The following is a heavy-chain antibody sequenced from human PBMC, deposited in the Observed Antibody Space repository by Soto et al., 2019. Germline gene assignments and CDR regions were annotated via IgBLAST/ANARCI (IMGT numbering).Heavy chain of an antibody. D-gene: IGHD2-15*01. CDR3: ATGISCSGGSCYSRPDAILDY. Sequence: QVQLVQSGAEVKKPGASVKVSCKVSGYTLTELSMHWVRQAPGKGLEWMGGFDPEDGETIYAPKFQGRVTLPEHTSTDTAYMELSSLRSEDTAVYYCATGISCSGGSCYSRPDAILDYWGQGTLVTVSS. V-gene: IGHV1-24*01. CDR2: FDPEDGET. J-gene: IGHJ4*02. CDR1: GYTLTELS.